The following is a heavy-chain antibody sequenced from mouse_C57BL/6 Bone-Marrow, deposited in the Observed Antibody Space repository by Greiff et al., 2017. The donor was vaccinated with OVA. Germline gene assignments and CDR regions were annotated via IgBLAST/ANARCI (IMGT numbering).Heavy chain of an antibody. D-gene: IGHD1-1*01. CDR1: GFTFSSYG. V-gene: IGHV5-6*01. CDR2: ISSGGSYT. J-gene: IGHJ3*01. CDR3: ARDYYGSSEAY. Sequence: EVHLVESGGDLVKPGGSLKLSCAASGFTFSSYGMSWVRQTPDKRLEWVATISSGGSYTYYPDSVKGRFTISRDNAKNTLYLQMSSLKSEDTAMYYCARDYYGSSEAYWGQGTLVTVSA.